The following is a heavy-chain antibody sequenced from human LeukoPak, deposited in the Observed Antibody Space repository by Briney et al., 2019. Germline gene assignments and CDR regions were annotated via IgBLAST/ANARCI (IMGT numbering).Heavy chain of an antibody. J-gene: IGHJ4*02. CDR3: ARLCIRYYDFWSGPHHFDY. D-gene: IGHD3-3*01. CDR1: GGSISSSSYY. CDR2: IYYSGST. Sequence: SETLSLTCTVSGGSISSSSYYWGWIRQPSGKGLEWIGSIYYSGSTYYNPSLKSRVTISVDTSKNQFSLKLSSVTAADTAVYYCARLCIRYYDFWSGPHHFDYWGQGTLVTVSS. V-gene: IGHV4-39*01.